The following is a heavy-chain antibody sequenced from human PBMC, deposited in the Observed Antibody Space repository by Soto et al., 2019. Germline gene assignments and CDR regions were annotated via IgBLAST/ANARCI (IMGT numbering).Heavy chain of an antibody. Sequence: SCKASGYTFSSGGYYLSWIRQHPGKGLEWIGYIYYSGSTYYNPSLKSRVTISVDTSKNQFSLKLSSVTAADTAVYYCASPGYSSSWYYFDYWGQGTLVTVSS. D-gene: IGHD6-13*01. J-gene: IGHJ4*02. CDR2: IYYSGST. V-gene: IGHV4-31*03. CDR3: ASPGYSSSWYYFDY. CDR1: GYTFSSGGYY.